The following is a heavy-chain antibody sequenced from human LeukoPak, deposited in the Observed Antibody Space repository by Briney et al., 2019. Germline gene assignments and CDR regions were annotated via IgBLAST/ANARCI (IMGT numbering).Heavy chain of an antibody. CDR2: LNEDGGYT. CDR3: VKDEAVAGTFAFDY. D-gene: IGHD6-19*01. J-gene: IGHJ4*02. Sequence: PGGSLRLSCAASGFTFSIYAMSWVRQAPGKGLAWVSGLNEDGGYTYYADSVKGRFTISRDNSENTLYLQMDSLIAEDTAVYYCVKDEAVAGTFAFDYWGQGTLVTVSS. CDR1: GFTFSIYA. V-gene: IGHV3-23*01.